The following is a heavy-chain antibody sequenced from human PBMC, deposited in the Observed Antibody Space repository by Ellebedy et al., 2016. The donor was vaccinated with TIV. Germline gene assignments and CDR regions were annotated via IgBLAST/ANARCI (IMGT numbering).Heavy chain of an antibody. V-gene: IGHV5-51*01. D-gene: IGHD4-11*01. CDR2: IDPDDSDT. J-gene: IGHJ4*02. CDR3: ARHMTLTLTPPGLPID. CDR1: GYIFTDYW. Sequence: GESLKISCAASGYIFTDYWVAWVRQTPGLGLEWMGIIDPDDSDTRYSPSFQGQVTISGDRSSSSTYLQWSSLRASDTAIYFCARHMTLTLTPPGLPIDWGQGTLVTVSS.